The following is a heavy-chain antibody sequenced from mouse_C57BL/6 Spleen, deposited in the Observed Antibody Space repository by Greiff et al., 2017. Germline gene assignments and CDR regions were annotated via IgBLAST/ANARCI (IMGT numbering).Heavy chain of an antibody. J-gene: IGHJ2*01. CDR3: AREGYFYYFDY. Sequence: DVHLVESEGGLVQPGSSMKLSCTASGFTFSDYYMAWVRQVPEKGLEWVANINYDGSSTYYLDSLKSRFIISRENAKNILYLQMSKLKSEDTATYYCAREGYFYYFDYWGQGTTLTVSS. CDR1: GFTFSDYY. D-gene: IGHD2-14*01. V-gene: IGHV5-16*01. CDR2: INYDGSST.